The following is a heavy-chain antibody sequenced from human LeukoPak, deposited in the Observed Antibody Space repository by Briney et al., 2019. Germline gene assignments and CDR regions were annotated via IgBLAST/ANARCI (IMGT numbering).Heavy chain of an antibody. Sequence: GGSLRLSCAASRFTFSSYTMNWGRQAPGEGVEWGSYISSSSSTIYYAASVKGRFTISRDNAKNSLYLQRNSLRAEDTAVYYCARRGGSGSYQNWFDPWGQGTLVTVSS. CDR2: ISSSSSTI. V-gene: IGHV3-48*01. CDR1: RFTFSSYT. D-gene: IGHD3-10*01. J-gene: IGHJ5*02. CDR3: ARRGGSGSYQNWFDP.